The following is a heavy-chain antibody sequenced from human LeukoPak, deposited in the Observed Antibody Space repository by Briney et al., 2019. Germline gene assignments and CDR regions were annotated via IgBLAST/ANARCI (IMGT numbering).Heavy chain of an antibody. J-gene: IGHJ3*02. D-gene: IGHD6-6*01. CDR2: INPNSGGT. V-gene: IGHV1-2*02. CDR3: ARDVVRLPYAFDI. CDR1: GYTFTGYY. Sequence: ASVKVSCKASGYTFTGYYMHWVRQAPGQGLEWMGWINPNSGGTNYAQKFQGRVTMTRDTSISTAYMELSRLRSDDTAVYYCARDVVRLPYAFDIWGQGTMVTVSS.